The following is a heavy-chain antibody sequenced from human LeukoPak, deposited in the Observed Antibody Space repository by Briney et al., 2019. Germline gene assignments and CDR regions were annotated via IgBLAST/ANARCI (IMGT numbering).Heavy chain of an antibody. CDR3: ARGTVVVPAAIGYYYYYYMDV. CDR1: GGTFSSYA. J-gene: IGHJ6*03. CDR2: IIPIFGTA. V-gene: IGHV1-69*13. D-gene: IGHD2-2*01. Sequence: ASVKVSCKASGGTFSSYAISWVRQAPGQGLEWMGGIIPIFGTANYAQKFQGRVTITADESTSTAYMELSSLRSEDTAVYYCARGTVVVPAAIGYYYYYYMDVWGKGTTVTVSS.